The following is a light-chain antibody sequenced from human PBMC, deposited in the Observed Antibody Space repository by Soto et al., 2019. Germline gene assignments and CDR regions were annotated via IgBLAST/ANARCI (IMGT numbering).Light chain of an antibody. V-gene: IGKV3-11*01. Sequence: IVMTQSPATLSVSPGERATLSCRASHNIGSNLAWYQHKPGQAPRLLIYLTSNRAAGIPARFSGSGSETDFTLTISDVEPEDFAVYYCHQRQSWPRTFGQGSKVDNK. J-gene: IGKJ1*01. CDR1: HNIGSN. CDR3: HQRQSWPRT. CDR2: LTS.